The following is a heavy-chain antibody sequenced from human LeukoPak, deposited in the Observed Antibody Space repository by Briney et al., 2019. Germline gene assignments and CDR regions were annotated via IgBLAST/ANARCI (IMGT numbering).Heavy chain of an antibody. V-gene: IGHV1-2*02. CDR3: ARGVYCSTSSCSGGLGYYFYFMDV. J-gene: IGHJ6*03. D-gene: IGHD2-2*01. Sequence: ASVKVSCKASGYIFTGSYIHWVRQAPGQGLEWMGWINPNNGGTNYAQKFQGRVTMTRDTSITTVFMELRSPRYDDTAVYYCARGVYCSTSSCSGGLGYYFYFMDVWGKGTTVTVSS. CDR2: INPNNGGT. CDR1: GYIFTGSY.